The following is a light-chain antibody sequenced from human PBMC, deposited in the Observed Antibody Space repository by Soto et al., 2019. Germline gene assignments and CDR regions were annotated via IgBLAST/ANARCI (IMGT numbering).Light chain of an antibody. CDR2: SNN. CDR3: AASDDSLSAWV. V-gene: IGLV1-44*01. J-gene: IGLJ3*02. Sequence: QSVLTQPPSASGTPGQRVTISCSGSSSNIGSRTVNWYQQLPGTAPKVLIYSNNQRPSGVPDRFSGSKSGTSASLAITGLQSEDEADYYCAASDDSLSAWVFGGGTKLTVL. CDR1: SSNIGSRT.